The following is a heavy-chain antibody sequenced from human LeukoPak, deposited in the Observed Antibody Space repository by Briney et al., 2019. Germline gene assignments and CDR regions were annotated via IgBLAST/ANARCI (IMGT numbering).Heavy chain of an antibody. CDR2: ISYDGSNK. CDR1: GFTFSSYA. Sequence: GGSLRLSCAASGFTFSSYAMHWVRQAPGKGLEWVAVISYDGSNKYYADSVKGRFTISRDNSKNTLYLQMNSLRAEDTAVYYCARGRETRYYYYGMDVWGQGTTVTVSS. V-gene: IGHV3-30-3*01. D-gene: IGHD1-14*01. J-gene: IGHJ6*02. CDR3: ARGRETRYYYYGMDV.